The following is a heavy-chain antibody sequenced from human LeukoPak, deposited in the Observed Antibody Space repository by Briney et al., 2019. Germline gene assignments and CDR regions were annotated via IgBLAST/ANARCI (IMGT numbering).Heavy chain of an antibody. V-gene: IGHV3-9*01. CDR3: AKSQFQYGENVDY. Sequence: GGSLRLPCAASGFTFDDYAMHWVRQAPGKGLEWVSGISWNSGSIGYADSVKGRFTISRDNAKNSLYLQMNSLRAEDTALYYCAKSQFQYGENVDYWGQGTLVTVSS. J-gene: IGHJ4*02. CDR1: GFTFDDYA. D-gene: IGHD7-27*01. CDR2: ISWNSGSI.